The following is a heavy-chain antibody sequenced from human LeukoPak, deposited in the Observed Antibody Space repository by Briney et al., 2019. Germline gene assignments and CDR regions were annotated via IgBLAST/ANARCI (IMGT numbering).Heavy chain of an antibody. CDR1: GLRFRNYG. V-gene: IGHV3-33*01. D-gene: IGHD3-22*01. CDR2: IWYDGSNQ. J-gene: IGHJ4*02. Sequence: PGRSLRLSCAASGLRFRNYGMHWVRQAPGKGLEWVAVIWYDGSNQYYVDSVKGRFAVSRDNAKNTVYLQMNSLRVEDTAVYYCARVYETNGYLYWGQGSLVTVSS. CDR3: ARVYETNGYLY.